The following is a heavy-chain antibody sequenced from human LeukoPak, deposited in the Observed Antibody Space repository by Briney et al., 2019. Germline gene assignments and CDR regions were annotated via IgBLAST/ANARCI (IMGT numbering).Heavy chain of an antibody. V-gene: IGHV1-3*01. J-gene: IGHJ5*02. D-gene: IGHD3-22*01. CDR3: ARLTYYYDSSGQNWFDP. CDR1: GYTFTSYA. Sequence: ASVNVSCKASGYTFTSYAMHWVRQAPGQRLEWMGWINAGNGNTKYSQKFQGRVTITRDTSASTADMELSSLRSEDTAVYYCARLTYYYDSSGQNWFDPWGQGTLVTVSS. CDR2: INAGNGNT.